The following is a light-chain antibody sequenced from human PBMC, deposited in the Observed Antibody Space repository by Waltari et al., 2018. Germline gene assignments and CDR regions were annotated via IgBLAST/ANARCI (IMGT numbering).Light chain of an antibody. J-gene: IGKJ1*01. CDR2: DVS. CDR3: HQYNSYPT. Sequence: DIQMTQSPSTLSASVGDRVTITCRASQSISSWLAWYQQKPGKAPKLLIYDVSSLESGVPSRFSGSGSGTEFTLTISSLQPDDFATYYCHQYNSYPTFGQGTKVEIK. V-gene: IGKV1-5*01. CDR1: QSISSW.